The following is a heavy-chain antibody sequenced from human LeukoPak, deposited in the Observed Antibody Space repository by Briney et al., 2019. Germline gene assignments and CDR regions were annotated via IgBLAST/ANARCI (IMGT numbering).Heavy chain of an antibody. J-gene: IGHJ2*01. Sequence: PSETLSLTCAVSGGSFSGYYLSWIRHPPAKGLEWSWEINHNGSNNYNPSPKNRVTISLDASKNQISLTLHYGTTADTAVYYFARRSSKRLNWYFDLWGGGTLVPVFS. CDR1: GGSFSGYY. V-gene: IGHV4-34*01. CDR3: ARRSSKRLNWYFDL. CDR2: INHNGSN. D-gene: IGHD5-24*01.